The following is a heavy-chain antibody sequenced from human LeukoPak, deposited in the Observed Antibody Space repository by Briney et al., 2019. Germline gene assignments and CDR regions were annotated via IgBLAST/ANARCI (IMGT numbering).Heavy chain of an antibody. V-gene: IGHV3-64D*06. CDR1: GFTFSTLP. Sequence: GGSLRLSCSASGFTFSTLPMHWVRQAPGKGLEYVSGSSSNGGSTYYADSAKGRFTISRDNSKNTLYLQMSSLRPEDTAVYYCVNQISGWVYWGQGTLVTVSS. CDR2: SSSNGGST. CDR3: VNQISGWVY. D-gene: IGHD6-19*01. J-gene: IGHJ4*02.